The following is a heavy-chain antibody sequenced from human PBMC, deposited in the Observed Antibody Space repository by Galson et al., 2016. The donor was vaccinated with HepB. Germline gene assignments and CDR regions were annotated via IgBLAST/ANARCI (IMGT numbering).Heavy chain of an antibody. CDR1: GFTFSNNG. Sequence: SLRLSCAASGFTFSNNGMHWVRQAPGKGLEWVAVIWYDGSNKYYADSVKGRFTISRDNSKNTLYLQMSRLRAEDTAVYYCARDGYVWGSYRPSRCYHYYMDVWGKGTTVTVSS. J-gene: IGHJ6*03. CDR2: IWYDGSNK. D-gene: IGHD3-16*02. CDR3: ARDGYVWGSYRPSRCYHYYMDV. V-gene: IGHV3-33*01.